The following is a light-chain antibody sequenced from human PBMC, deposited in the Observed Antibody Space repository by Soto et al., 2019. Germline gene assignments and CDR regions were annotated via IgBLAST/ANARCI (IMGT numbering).Light chain of an antibody. CDR1: QSVSSN. V-gene: IGKV3-15*01. Sequence: EIRMKKTPSTLRGSLGERATLSCRDSQSVSSNLAWYQQKPGQAPRLLIYGASSRATGIPDRFSGSGSGTDFTLTSSSLMPDDLVVYYCRQHAKLLRAFAQGTKVEI. CDR3: RQHAKLLRA. J-gene: IGKJ1*01. CDR2: GAS.